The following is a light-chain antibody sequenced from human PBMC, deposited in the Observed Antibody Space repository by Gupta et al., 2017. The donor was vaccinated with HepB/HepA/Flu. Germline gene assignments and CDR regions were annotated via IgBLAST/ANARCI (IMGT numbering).Light chain of an antibody. Sequence: EIVLTQSPATLSLSPGDRATLFCRASQTVSTYLAWYQQKPGQSPRLLIYDISNRATGIPARFSGSGSGTDFTLTISSLEPEDFAVYFCQQRSNWPLTFGGGTKVEIK. CDR2: DIS. J-gene: IGKJ4*01. CDR1: QTVSTY. CDR3: QQRSNWPLT. V-gene: IGKV3-11*01.